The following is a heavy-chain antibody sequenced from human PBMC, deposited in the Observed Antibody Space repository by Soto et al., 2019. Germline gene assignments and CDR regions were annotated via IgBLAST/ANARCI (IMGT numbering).Heavy chain of an antibody. J-gene: IGHJ6*02. CDR3: ARDDSVVRRVIIHDKSYYYGMDV. Sequence: PGESLKISCKGSGYSFTSYWISWVRQMPGKGLEWMGRIDPSDSYTNYSPSFQGHVTISADKSISTAYLQWSSLKASDTAMYYCARDDSVVRRVIIHDKSYYYGMDVWGQGTTVTVSS. CDR2: IDPSDSYT. D-gene: IGHD3-10*01. V-gene: IGHV5-10-1*01. CDR1: GYSFTSYW.